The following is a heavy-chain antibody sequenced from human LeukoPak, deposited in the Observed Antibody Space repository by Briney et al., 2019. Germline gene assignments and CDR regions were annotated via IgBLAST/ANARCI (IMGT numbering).Heavy chain of an antibody. V-gene: IGHV1-69*13. Sequence: ASVKVSCKASGGTFSSYAISWVRQAPGQGLEWMGGIIPIFGTANYAQKFQGRVTITADESTSTAYMELSSLRSEDTAVYYCARDPDNLYYFDYWGQGTQVTVSS. J-gene: IGHJ4*02. CDR2: IIPIFGTA. CDR3: ARDPDNLYYFDY. CDR1: GGTFSSYA. D-gene: IGHD1-14*01.